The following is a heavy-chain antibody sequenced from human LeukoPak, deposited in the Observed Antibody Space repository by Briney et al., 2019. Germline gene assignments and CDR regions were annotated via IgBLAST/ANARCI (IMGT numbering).Heavy chain of an antibody. CDR1: GGSISSGGYY. CDR3: AREGYYDSSGYGV. J-gene: IGHJ6*02. CDR2: IYYSGST. Sequence: PSETLSLTRTVSGGSISSGGYYWSWIRQHPGKGLEWIGYIYYSGSTYYNPSLKSRVTISVDTSKNQFSLKLSSVTAADTAVYYCAREGYYDSSGYGVWGQGTTVTVSS. D-gene: IGHD3-22*01. V-gene: IGHV4-31*03.